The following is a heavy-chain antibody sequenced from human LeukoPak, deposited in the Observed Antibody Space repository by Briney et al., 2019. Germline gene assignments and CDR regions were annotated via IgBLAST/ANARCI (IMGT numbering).Heavy chain of an antibody. CDR2: IYTSGST. Sequence: PSETLSLTCTVSGGSISSYYWSWIRQPAGKGLEWIGRIYTSGSTNYNPSPKSRVTMSVDTSKNQFSLKLSSVTAADTAVYYCARDYPYGSGSYFGYYYYGMDVWGQGTTVTVSS. D-gene: IGHD3-10*01. CDR1: GGSISSYY. V-gene: IGHV4-4*07. J-gene: IGHJ6*02. CDR3: ARDYPYGSGSYFGYYYYGMDV.